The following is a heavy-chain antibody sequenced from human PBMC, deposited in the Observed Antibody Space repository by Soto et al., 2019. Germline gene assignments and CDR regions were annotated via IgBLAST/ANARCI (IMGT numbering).Heavy chain of an antibody. D-gene: IGHD2-21*02. CDR1: GFTFSHYT. Sequence: PGGSLRLSCVASGFTFSHYTLNWVRRAPGKGLEWVSTISDRPTGHTHYAESVRGRFTISRDDSRDTVFLQMDSLRAEDTAVYYCTTRMTAHFDYWGQGGLVTVSS. CDR2: ISDRPTGHT. CDR3: TTRMTAHFDY. J-gene: IGHJ4*02. V-gene: IGHV3-23*01.